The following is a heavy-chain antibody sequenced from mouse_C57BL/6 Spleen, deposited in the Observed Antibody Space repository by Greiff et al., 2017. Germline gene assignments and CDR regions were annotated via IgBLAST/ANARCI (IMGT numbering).Heavy chain of an antibody. V-gene: IGHV5-17*01. J-gene: IGHJ2*01. CDR2: ISSGSSTI. D-gene: IGHD6-5*01. Sequence: DVLLVESGGGLVKPGGSLKLSCAASGFTFSDYGMHWVRQAPEKGLEWVAYISSGSSTIYYADTVKGRFTISRDNAKNTLFLQMTSLGSEDTAMYYCAREPTVYYFDYWGKGTTLTVSS. CDR1: GFTFSDYG. CDR3: AREPTVYYFDY.